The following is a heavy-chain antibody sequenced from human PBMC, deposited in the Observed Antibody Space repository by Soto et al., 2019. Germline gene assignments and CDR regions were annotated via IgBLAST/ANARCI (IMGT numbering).Heavy chain of an antibody. CDR3: STLLAYCSSVSCLESSGRIDY. CDR2: IKSNTDGGTT. D-gene: IGHD2-15*01. Sequence: GGSLRLSCAASGFTFSNAWMNWVRQAPGKGLEWVGRIKSNTDGGTTDYAAPVKGRFTISRDDSENTLYLQMNSLKTEDAAVYFCSTLLAYCSSVSCLESSGRIDYWGQGTLVTVSS. V-gene: IGHV3-15*07. J-gene: IGHJ4*02. CDR1: GFTFSNAW.